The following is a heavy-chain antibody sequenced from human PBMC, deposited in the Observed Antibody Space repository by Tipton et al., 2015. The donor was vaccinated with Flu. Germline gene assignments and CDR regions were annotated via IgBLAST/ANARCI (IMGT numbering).Heavy chain of an antibody. CDR1: GGSISNYY. CDR2: IFYSGNA. Sequence: TLSLTCTVSGGSISNYYWSWIRQPPGKGLEWIGNIFYSGNAHYSPSLKSRVTISVDTPNNHFSLKLSSVTAADTAVYYCARQQTHGGSWYFFDYWGQGSLVTVTS. J-gene: IGHJ4*02. V-gene: IGHV4-59*08. CDR3: ARQQTHGGSWYFFDY. D-gene: IGHD5-24*01.